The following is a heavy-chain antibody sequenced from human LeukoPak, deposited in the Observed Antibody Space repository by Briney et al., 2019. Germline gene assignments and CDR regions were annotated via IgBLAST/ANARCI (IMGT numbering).Heavy chain of an antibody. J-gene: IGHJ4*02. CDR2: IKQDGSEK. D-gene: IGHD3-22*01. CDR3: AREDYYDSSGYYAHYFDY. V-gene: IGHV3-7*01. CDR1: GFTVSSNY. Sequence: GGSLRLSCAASGFTVSSNYMSWVRQAPGKGLEWVANIKQDGSEKYYVDSVKGRFTISRDNAKNSLYLQMNSLRAEDTAVYYCAREDYYDSSGYYAHYFDYWGQGTLVTVSS.